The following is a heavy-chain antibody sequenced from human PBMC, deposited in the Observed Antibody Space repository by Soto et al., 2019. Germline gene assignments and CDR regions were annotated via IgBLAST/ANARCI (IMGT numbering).Heavy chain of an antibody. D-gene: IGHD3-3*01. Sequence: SVKVSCKASGGSFSSYAISWVRQAPGQGLEWMGGIIPIFGTANYAQKFQGRVTITADESTSTAYMELSSLRSEDTAVYYCASKFLRFLEAPFDYWGQGTLVTVSS. V-gene: IGHV1-69*13. CDR1: GGSFSSYA. CDR2: IIPIFGTA. J-gene: IGHJ4*02. CDR3: ASKFLRFLEAPFDY.